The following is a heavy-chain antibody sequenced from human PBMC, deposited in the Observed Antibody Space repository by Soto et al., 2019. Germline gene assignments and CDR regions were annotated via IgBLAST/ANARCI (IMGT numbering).Heavy chain of an antibody. CDR2: INPSGGST. CDR1: GYTFTSYY. J-gene: IGHJ6*02. Sequence: GASVKVSCKASGYTFTSYYMHWVRQAPGQGLEWMGIINPSGGSTSYAQKFQGRVTMTRDTSTSAVYMELSSLRSEDTAVYYCARAGRTDEFWSGYYTPIYYYYGMDVWGQGTTVTISS. V-gene: IGHV1-46*01. CDR3: ARAGRTDEFWSGYYTPIYYYYGMDV. D-gene: IGHD3-3*01.